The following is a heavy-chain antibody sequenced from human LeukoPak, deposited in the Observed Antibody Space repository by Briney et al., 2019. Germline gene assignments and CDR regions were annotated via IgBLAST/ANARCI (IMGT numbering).Heavy chain of an antibody. D-gene: IGHD2-2*02. V-gene: IGHV4-39*07. Sequence: SETLSLTCSVSNGSISSSGYYWGWVRQSPEKGLEWIGGIYYSGSTYYNPSLKSRVTISVDTSKNQFSLKLSSVTAADTAVYYCARVGYKSPAYYFDYWGQGTLVTVSS. J-gene: IGHJ4*02. CDR3: ARVGYKSPAYYFDY. CDR1: NGSISSSGYY. CDR2: IYYSGST.